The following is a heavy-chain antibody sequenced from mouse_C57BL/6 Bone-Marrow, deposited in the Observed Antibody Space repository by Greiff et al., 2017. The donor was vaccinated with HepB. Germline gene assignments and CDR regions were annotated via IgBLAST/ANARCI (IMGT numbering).Heavy chain of an antibody. Sequence: QVHVKQSGAELVRPGASVTLSCKASGYTFTDYEMHWVKQTPVHGLEWIGAIDPETGGTAYNQKFKGKAILTADKSSSTAYMELRSLTSEDSAVYYCTRDYGSSWYFDVWGTGTTVTVSS. CDR3: TRDYGSSWYFDV. CDR2: IDPETGGT. D-gene: IGHD1-1*01. J-gene: IGHJ1*03. CDR1: GYTFTDYE. V-gene: IGHV1-15*01.